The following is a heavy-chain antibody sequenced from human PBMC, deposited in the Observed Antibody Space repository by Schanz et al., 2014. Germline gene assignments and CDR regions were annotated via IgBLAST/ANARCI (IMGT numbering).Heavy chain of an antibody. CDR3: AKSYDTSGYSGFDY. J-gene: IGHJ4*02. V-gene: IGHV3-23*04. D-gene: IGHD3-22*01. CDR2: IRGSGGGT. Sequence: VQLVESGGGLVKPGGSLRLSCTASGFTFSDYYMTWIRQAPGKGLEWVSSIRGSGGGTDYADSVKGRFTISRDNSKNTLYLQMNSLRTEDTAVYFCAKSYDTSGYSGFDYWGQGTLVTVSS. CDR1: GFTFSDYY.